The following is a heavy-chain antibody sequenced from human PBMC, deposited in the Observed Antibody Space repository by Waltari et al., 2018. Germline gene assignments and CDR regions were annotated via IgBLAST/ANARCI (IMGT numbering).Heavy chain of an antibody. CDR2: IKKDGSDQ. Sequence: EVQLVESGGGVVQPGGSLGLSRAAPGSTFTTCWMTWVRQGTGKGLEWVGNIKKDGSDQYYVDSVKGRFTISRDNAKNSLYLQMNSLRAEDTAVYYCARLGGNNAPAGFWGQGTLVIVSS. J-gene: IGHJ4*02. D-gene: IGHD1-1*01. CDR1: GSTFTTCW. V-gene: IGHV3-7*01. CDR3: ARLGGNNAPAGF.